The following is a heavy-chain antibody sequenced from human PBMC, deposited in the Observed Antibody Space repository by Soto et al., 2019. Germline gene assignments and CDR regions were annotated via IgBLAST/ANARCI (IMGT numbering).Heavy chain of an antibody. J-gene: IGHJ4*02. CDR3: ARSRCSGGSCPYNDY. D-gene: IGHD2-15*01. CDR1: GGPFSGYY. CDR2: INHSGST. Sequence: SETLSLTCAVYGGPFSGYYWSWIRQPPGKGLEWIGEINHSGSTNYNPSLKSRVTISVDTSKNQFSLKLSSVTAADTAVYYCARSRCSGGSCPYNDYWGQGTLVTVSS. V-gene: IGHV4-34*01.